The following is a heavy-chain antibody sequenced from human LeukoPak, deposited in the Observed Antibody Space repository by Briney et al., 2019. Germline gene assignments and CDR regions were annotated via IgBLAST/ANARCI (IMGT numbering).Heavy chain of an antibody. Sequence: PGGSLRLSCAASGFTFSSYWMSWVRQAPGKGLEWVANIKQDGSEKYYVDSVKGRFTISRDNAKNSLYLQMNSLRDEDTAVYYCAREGHFTVTTSWYCRYYYGMDVWGQGTTVTVSS. D-gene: IGHD4-17*01. CDR1: GFTFSSYW. J-gene: IGHJ6*02. V-gene: IGHV3-7*01. CDR3: AREGHFTVTTSWYCRYYYGMDV. CDR2: IKQDGSEK.